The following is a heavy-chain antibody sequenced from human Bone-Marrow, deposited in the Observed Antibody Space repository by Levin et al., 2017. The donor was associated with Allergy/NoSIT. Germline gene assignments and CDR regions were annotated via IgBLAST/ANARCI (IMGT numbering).Heavy chain of an antibody. J-gene: IGHJ6*03. D-gene: IGHD3-3*01. Sequence: GGSLRLSCAASGFTFSSYAMSWVRQAPGKGLEWVSAISGSGGSTYYADSVKGRFTISRDNSKNTLYLQMNSLRAEDTAVYYCAKGLGGPNYDFIYYYYYYYMDVWGKGTTVTVSS. V-gene: IGHV3-23*01. CDR3: AKGLGGPNYDFIYYYYYYYMDV. CDR2: ISGSGGST. CDR1: GFTFSSYA.